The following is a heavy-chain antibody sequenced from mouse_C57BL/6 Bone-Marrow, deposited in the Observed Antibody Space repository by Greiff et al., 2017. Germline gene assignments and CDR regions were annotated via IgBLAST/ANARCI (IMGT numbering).Heavy chain of an antibody. J-gene: IGHJ4*01. V-gene: IGHV5-6*02. D-gene: IGHD1-1*01. CDR1: GFTFSSSG. Sequence: EVKLVESGGDLVKPGGSLKLSCAASGFTFSSSGLSWVRQTPDKRLEWVATISSGGSDTYYPNSVKGRFTISRENAEHTPYLHMSSLKSENTAMYYGATTLLAGTMDYWGQGTSVTVSS. CDR2: ISSGGSDT. CDR3: ATTLLAGTMDY.